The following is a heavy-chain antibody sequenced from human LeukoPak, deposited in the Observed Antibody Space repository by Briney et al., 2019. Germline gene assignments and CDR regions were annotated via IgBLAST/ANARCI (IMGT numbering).Heavy chain of an antibody. V-gene: IGHV3-23*01. CDR2: ISGTGANT. CDR3: ARGVGPWWPYYIDY. D-gene: IGHD2-15*01. J-gene: IGHJ4*02. CDR1: GFTFSSYA. Sequence: GGSLRLSCAASGFTFSSYAMSWVRQAPGKGLEWVSAISGTGANTYYADSVKGRFTISRDNSKNTLYLQMNSLRAEDTAVYYCARGVGPWWPYYIDYWGQGTLVTVSS.